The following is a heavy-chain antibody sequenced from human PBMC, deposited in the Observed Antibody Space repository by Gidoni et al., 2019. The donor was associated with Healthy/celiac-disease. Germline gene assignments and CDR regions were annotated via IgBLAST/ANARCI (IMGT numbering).Heavy chain of an antibody. CDR2: ISWNSGRI. CDR1: GFTFGDYA. J-gene: IGHJ4*02. V-gene: IGHV3-9*01. Sequence: EVQLVESGGGFVQPGRSLRLSCAASGFTFGDYAMHWVRQAPGKGLEWFSGISWNSGRIGYEDSVKGRFTISRDNAKNSLYLQMNSLRTEDTALYYCAKGPASWYGVVDFWGQGTLVTVSS. D-gene: IGHD6-13*01. CDR3: AKGPASWYGVVDF.